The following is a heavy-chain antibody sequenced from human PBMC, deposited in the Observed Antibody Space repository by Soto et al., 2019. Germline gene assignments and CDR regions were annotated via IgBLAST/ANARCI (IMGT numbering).Heavy chain of an antibody. CDR1: GFTFSSYT. CDR3: ARVTGEYRDY. Sequence: EVQLVESGGGLVKPGESLRLSCAASGFTFSSYTMNWVRQAPGKGLEWVSSITGPGYVFYASSLEGRFTISRDSAKNSLYLHMHSLRVEDTALYYCARVTGEYRDYWGQGTQVTVSS. V-gene: IGHV3-21*02. D-gene: IGHD1-1*01. CDR2: ITGPGYV. J-gene: IGHJ4*02.